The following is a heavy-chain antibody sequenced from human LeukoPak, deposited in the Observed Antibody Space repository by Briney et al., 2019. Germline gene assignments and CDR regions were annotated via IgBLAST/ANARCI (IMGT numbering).Heavy chain of an antibody. CDR3: ARYDSRGSASTRFDY. V-gene: IGHV4-38-2*01. J-gene: IGHJ4*02. D-gene: IGHD3-16*01. CDR1: GYSLGKNYY. CDR2: IYGRAST. Sequence: SETLSLTCAVSGYSLGKNYYWGWIRQPPGKGLEWIGRIYGRASTSYNPSLMNRVTMSVDTSKNHFSLQLTSVTAADTAVYYCARYDSRGSASTRFDYWGPGILVTVSS.